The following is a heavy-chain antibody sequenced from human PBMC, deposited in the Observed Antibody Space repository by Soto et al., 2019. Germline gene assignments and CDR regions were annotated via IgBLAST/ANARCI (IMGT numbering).Heavy chain of an antibody. J-gene: IGHJ6*02. Sequence: EVQLVESGGGLVKPGGSLRLSCAASGFTFSSYNMNWVRQAPGMGLEWVSSISSSSSYIYYADSVKGRFTISRDNAKNSLYLQMNSLRAEDTAVYYCARYSSAPYYGMDVWGQGTTVTVSS. CDR3: ARYSSAPYYGMDV. V-gene: IGHV3-21*01. D-gene: IGHD2-21*01. CDR2: ISSSSSYI. CDR1: GFTFSSYN.